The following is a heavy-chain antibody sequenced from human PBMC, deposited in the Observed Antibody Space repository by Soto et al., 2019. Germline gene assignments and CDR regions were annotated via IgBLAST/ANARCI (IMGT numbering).Heavy chain of an antibody. CDR1: GFTFSSYS. CDR2: ISSSSSYI. J-gene: IGHJ4*02. D-gene: IGHD4-17*01. Sequence: EVQLLESGGGLVKPGGSLRLSCAASGFTFSSYSMNWVRQAPGKGLEWVSSISSSSSYIYYADSVKGRFTISRDNAKNSLYLQMNSLRAEDTAVYYCAREGPDYAGYFDYWGQGTLVTVSS. CDR3: AREGPDYAGYFDY. V-gene: IGHV3-21*01.